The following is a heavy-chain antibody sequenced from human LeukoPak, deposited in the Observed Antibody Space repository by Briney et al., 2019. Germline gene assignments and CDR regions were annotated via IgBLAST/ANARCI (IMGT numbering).Heavy chain of an antibody. CDR2: ICYSGSA. CDR1: GGSISSYY. J-gene: IGHJ6*03. D-gene: IGHD2-2*01. V-gene: IGHV4-59*01. Sequence: KPSGTLSLTCSVSGGSISSYYCSWIRQPPGKGLEWVGYICYSGSANYNPSLKSRVTISVDTSKNQFSLKLSSVTASDTAVYYCASDGSRYCSSTSCYREGYYYYYMDVWGKGTTVTVSS. CDR3: ASDGSRYCSSTSCYREGYYYYYMDV.